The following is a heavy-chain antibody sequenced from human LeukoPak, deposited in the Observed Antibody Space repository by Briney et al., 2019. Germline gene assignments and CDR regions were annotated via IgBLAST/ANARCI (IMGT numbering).Heavy chain of an antibody. CDR3: VKDRLNYGSGDFDH. Sequence: GGSLRLSCTASGFAFSSYAMSWVRQAPGKGLEWVSAIGTSGETTYYANSVKGRFTISRDSFKNTLYLQMSSLRAEDTAVYYCVKDRLNYGSGDFDHWGQGTQVTVSS. D-gene: IGHD3-10*01. J-gene: IGHJ4*02. CDR2: IGTSGETT. CDR1: GFAFSSYA. V-gene: IGHV3-23*01.